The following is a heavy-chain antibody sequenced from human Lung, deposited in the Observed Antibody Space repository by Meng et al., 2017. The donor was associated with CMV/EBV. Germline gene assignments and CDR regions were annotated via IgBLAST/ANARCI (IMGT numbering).Heavy chain of an antibody. CDR2: ISYDVGRR. V-gene: IGHV3-30*03. Sequence: YSVKGYTAHWIRQGPVKGLEWMTIISYDVGRRYYATSVTGRFNISRANSVTTLFLQMNSLGPEETALYYCTGSFYFDTNGYSRRFDWWGQGTLVTVSS. CDR1: YSVKGYT. D-gene: IGHD3-22*01. CDR3: TGSFYFDTNGYSRRFDW. J-gene: IGHJ4*02.